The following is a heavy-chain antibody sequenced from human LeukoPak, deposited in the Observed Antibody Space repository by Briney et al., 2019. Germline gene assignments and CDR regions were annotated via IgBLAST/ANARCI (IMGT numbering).Heavy chain of an antibody. CDR2: NNHSEST. Sequence: PSDTQSLTCAVYGGSFSGYYWSWIRHPPGKGLEWIGENNHSESTNYIPSLKSRVTISVDTSKNQFSLKLSSVTAADTAVYYCARRYCSSTSCSYNWFDPWGQGTLVTVSS. V-gene: IGHV4-34*01. D-gene: IGHD2-2*01. CDR1: GGSFSGYY. CDR3: ARRYCSSTSCSYNWFDP. J-gene: IGHJ5*02.